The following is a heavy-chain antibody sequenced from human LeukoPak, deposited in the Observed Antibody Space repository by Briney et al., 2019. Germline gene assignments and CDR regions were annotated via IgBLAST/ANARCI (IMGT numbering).Heavy chain of an antibody. Sequence: GGSLRLSCAASGFTFTTYAMSWVRQAPGKGLEWVSVISGGGDTTYYTESVKGRFTISRDNSKNTLHLQMNSLRAEDTAIYYCAKLSGTYGTTSRVLDSWGQGTLVAVSS. J-gene: IGHJ4*02. V-gene: IGHV3-23*01. CDR3: AKLSGTYGTTSRVLDS. D-gene: IGHD1-1*01. CDR1: GFTFTTYA. CDR2: ISGGGDTT.